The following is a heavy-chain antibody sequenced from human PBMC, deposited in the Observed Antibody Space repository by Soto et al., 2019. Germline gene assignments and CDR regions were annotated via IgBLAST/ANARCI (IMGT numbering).Heavy chain of an antibody. CDR2: ISYDGSNK. CDR1: GFTFSSYA. D-gene: IGHD2-15*01. J-gene: IGHJ6*01. CDR3: ARAGCDGGSCYTLVGLRYGMDV. V-gene: IGHV3-30-3*01. Sequence: QVQLVESGGGVVQPGRSLRLSCAASGFTFSSYAMYWVRQAPGKGLEWVAVISYDGSNKYYADSVKGRFTISRDNSKNTLYLQMNSLGAEDTAVYYCARAGCDGGSCYTLVGLRYGMDVW.